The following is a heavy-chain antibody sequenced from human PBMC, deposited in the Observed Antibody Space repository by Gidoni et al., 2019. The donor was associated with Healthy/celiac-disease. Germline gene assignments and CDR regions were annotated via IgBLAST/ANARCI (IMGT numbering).Heavy chain of an antibody. J-gene: IGHJ6*02. CDR2: IYYSGST. CDR1: GGSISRYY. V-gene: IGHV4-59*01. CDR3: AGTLTGYCSSTSCPKSRDYYYYYGMDV. Sequence: QLQLQESGPGLVKPSETLSLTCTVSGGSISRYYAIWLRQPPGKGLEWIGSIYYSGSTNYNPARKSRVTISVDTSKNQFSLKLSSVTAADTAVYYCAGTLTGYCSSTSCPKSRDYYYYYGMDVWGQGTTVTVSS. D-gene: IGHD2-2*01.